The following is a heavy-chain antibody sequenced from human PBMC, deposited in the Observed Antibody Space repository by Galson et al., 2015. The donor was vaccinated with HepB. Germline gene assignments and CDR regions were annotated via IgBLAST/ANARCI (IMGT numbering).Heavy chain of an antibody. CDR3: AKGYDSTGYYSFDY. CDR2: VSYDGNLD. Sequence: SLRLSCAASGFTFSHYGMHWVRQAPGKGLEWVTVVSYDGNLDHYAESVRGRFTFSRDNSRNTLYLQMNSLRAEDTAVYFCAKGYDSTGYYSFDYWGQGTLVTVSA. J-gene: IGHJ4*02. D-gene: IGHD3-9*01. CDR1: GFTFSHYG. V-gene: IGHV3-30*18.